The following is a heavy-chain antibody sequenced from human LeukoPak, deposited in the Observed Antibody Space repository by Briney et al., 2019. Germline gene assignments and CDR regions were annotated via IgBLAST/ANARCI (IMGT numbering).Heavy chain of an antibody. Sequence: PGRSLRLSCAASGFTFSSYGMHWVRQAPGKGLEWVAVISYDGSNKYYADSVKGRFTISRDNSKNTLYLQMNSLRAEDTAVYYCAGPITTYYYYMDVWGKGTTVTVSS. V-gene: IGHV3-30*03. J-gene: IGHJ6*03. CDR2: ISYDGSNK. CDR1: GFTFSSYG. CDR3: AGPITTYYYYMDV. D-gene: IGHD3-16*01.